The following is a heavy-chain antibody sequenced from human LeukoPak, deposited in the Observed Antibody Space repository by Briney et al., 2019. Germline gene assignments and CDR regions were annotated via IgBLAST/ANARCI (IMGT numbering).Heavy chain of an antibody. CDR3: AKDSRRMTMPVVAKRGGYFDL. D-gene: IGHD3-22*01. V-gene: IGHV3-53*05. CDR1: GFTVSNNY. CDR2: IYSGGST. J-gene: IGHJ2*01. Sequence: PGGSLRLSCAASGFTVSNNYMSWVRQAPGKGLEWVSVIYSGGSTYYADSVKGRFTISRDNSKNTLYLQMNSLRAEDSAAYYCAKDSRRMTMPVVAKRGGYFDLWGRGTLVTVSS.